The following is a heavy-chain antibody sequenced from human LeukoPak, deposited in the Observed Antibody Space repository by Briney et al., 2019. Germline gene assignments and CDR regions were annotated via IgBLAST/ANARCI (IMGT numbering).Heavy chain of an antibody. CDR3: AKDLDSSGYYTSDP. CDR1: GFTFSNYA. D-gene: IGHD3-22*01. CDR2: ISTSGNT. V-gene: IGHV3-23*01. Sequence: PGGSLRLSCAASGFTFSNYAMNWVRKAPGKGLEWVSLISTSGNTHYADSVKGRFIISRDNSQSTLYLQMNSLREDDTAVYFCAKDLDSSGYYTSDPWGQGILVTVSS. J-gene: IGHJ5*02.